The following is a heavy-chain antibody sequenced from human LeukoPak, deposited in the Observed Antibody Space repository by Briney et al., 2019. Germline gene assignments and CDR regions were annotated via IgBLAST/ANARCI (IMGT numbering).Heavy chain of an antibody. CDR3: ARDPGFGPIYLDY. D-gene: IGHD3-16*01. CDR2: ISYDGSNK. Sequence: PGGSLRLSCAASGFTFSSYAMHWVRQAPGKGLEWVAVISYDGSNKYYADSVKGRFTISRDNSKNTLYLQMNSLRAEDTAVYYCARDPGFGPIYLDYWGQGTLVTVSS. CDR1: GFTFSSYA. J-gene: IGHJ4*02. V-gene: IGHV3-30*04.